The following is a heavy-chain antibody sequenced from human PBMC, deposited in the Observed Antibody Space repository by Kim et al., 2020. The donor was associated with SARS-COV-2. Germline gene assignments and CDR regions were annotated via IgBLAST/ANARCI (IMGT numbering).Heavy chain of an antibody. CDR1: GFTFSSYA. V-gene: IGHV3-23*01. CDR3: AKRGDILTGYSRYFDC. J-gene: IGHJ4*02. Sequence: GGSLRLSCAASGFTFSSYAMSWVRQAPGKGLEWVSLISGSGSSTYYADSVKGRFTISRDNSKNTLYLQMNSLIAEDTAVYYCAKRGDILTGYSRYFDCWGQGTLVTVSS. CDR2: ISGSGSST. D-gene: IGHD3-9*01.